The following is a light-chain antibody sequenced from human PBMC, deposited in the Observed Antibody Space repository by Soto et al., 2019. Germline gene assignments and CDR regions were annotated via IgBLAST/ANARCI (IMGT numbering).Light chain of an antibody. CDR3: LSYTSANTRV. V-gene: IGLV2-11*01. CDR1: SSDVGGYNY. Sequence: QSALTQPRSVSGSPGQSVTISCTGTSSDVGGYNYVSWYQQHPGKAPKLMIYDVNKRPSGVPDRFSGSKSGNTASLTISGLQPEDEADYYCLSYTSANTRVFGGGTKLTVL. CDR2: DVN. J-gene: IGLJ3*02.